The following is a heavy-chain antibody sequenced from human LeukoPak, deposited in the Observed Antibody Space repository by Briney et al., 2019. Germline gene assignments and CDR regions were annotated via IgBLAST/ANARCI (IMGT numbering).Heavy chain of an antibody. CDR1: GFTFRTYW. D-gene: IGHD1-14*01. Sequence: GGSLRLSCAASGFTFRTYWMSWVRHTPGKGLEWGSNINQGRSDKYYVDSVRGRFTISRDNAKNSLSLQMQSLRDEDTAVYYCARVEATGHQNLCLLWDYWGQGTPVTVPS. CDR3: ARVEATGHQNLCLLWDY. CDR2: INQGRSDK. V-gene: IGHV3-7*01. J-gene: IGHJ4*02.